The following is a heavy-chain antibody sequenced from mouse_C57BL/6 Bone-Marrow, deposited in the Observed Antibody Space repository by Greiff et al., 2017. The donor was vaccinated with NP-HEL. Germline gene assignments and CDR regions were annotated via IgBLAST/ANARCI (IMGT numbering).Heavy chain of an antibody. CDR1: GFTFSSYG. Sequence: EVKVVESGGDLVKPGGSLKLSCAASGFTFSSYGMSWVRQTPDKRLEWVATISSGGSYTYYPDSVKGRFTFSRDNAKNTLYLQMSSLKSEDTAMYYCARPLMISYWGQGTLVTVSA. CDR3: ARPLMISY. V-gene: IGHV5-6*01. CDR2: ISSGGSYT. D-gene: IGHD2-4*01. J-gene: IGHJ3*01.